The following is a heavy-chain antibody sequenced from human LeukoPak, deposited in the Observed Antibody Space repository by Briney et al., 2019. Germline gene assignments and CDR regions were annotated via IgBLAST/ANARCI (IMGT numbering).Heavy chain of an antibody. D-gene: IGHD2-15*01. CDR1: GFTFSSYE. J-gene: IGHJ5*02. CDR3: AKDFWDIVVVVAAMSRTNWFDP. CDR2: ISSSGSTI. V-gene: IGHV3-48*03. Sequence: GGSLRLSCAASGFTFSSYEMNWVRQAPGKGLEWVSYISSSGSTIYYADSVKGRFTISRDNAKNSLYLQMNSLRAEDTAVYYCAKDFWDIVVVVAAMSRTNWFDPWGQGTLVTVSS.